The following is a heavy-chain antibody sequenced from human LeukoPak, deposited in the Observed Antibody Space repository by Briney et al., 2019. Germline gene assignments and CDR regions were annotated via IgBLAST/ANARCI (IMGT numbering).Heavy chain of an antibody. Sequence: GRSLRLSCAASGFTFSSYAMHWVRQAPGKGLEWVAVISYDGSNKYYADSVKGRFTISRDNSKNTLYLQMNSLRAEDTAVYYCAKDSSGWYAGTYFDYWGQGTLVTVSS. V-gene: IGHV3-30-3*01. J-gene: IGHJ4*02. CDR2: ISYDGSNK. CDR3: AKDSSGWYAGTYFDY. D-gene: IGHD6-19*01. CDR1: GFTFSSYA.